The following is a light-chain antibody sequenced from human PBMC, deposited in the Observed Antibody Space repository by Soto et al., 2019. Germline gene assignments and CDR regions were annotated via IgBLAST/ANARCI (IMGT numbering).Light chain of an antibody. CDR2: AAS. Sequence: DIQMTQSPSSLSASVGDRVTITCRASQSISSYINWYQQKPGKAPKLLIYAASSLQSGVPSRFSGSGSGTDFTLTISSLQPEDFATYYCQQSYSTPRLTFGGGTKLEIK. J-gene: IGKJ4*01. V-gene: IGKV1-39*01. CDR1: QSISSY. CDR3: QQSYSTPRLT.